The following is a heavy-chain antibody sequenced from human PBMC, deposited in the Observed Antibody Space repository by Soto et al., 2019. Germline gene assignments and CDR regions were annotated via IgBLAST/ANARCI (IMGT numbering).Heavy chain of an antibody. CDR1: EVTFNNHA. Sequence: EVQMLESGGGLAHPGGSLRLSCAASEVTFNNHAMTWVRQAPGKGLAWVSTISGSGGSTYSADSVKGRFTISRDNSDHTLYLEMNSLRVEDTAIYYCAKMQQSNGMDVWGQGTTVTVSS. J-gene: IGHJ6*02. CDR2: ISGSGGST. D-gene: IGHD4-4*01. CDR3: AKMQQSNGMDV. V-gene: IGHV3-23*01.